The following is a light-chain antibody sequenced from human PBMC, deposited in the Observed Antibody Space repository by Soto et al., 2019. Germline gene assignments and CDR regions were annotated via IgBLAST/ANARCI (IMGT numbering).Light chain of an antibody. Sequence: QSALTQPPSASGSPGQSVTLSCTGTSSDVAAYNYVSWYQQHPGKAPKLMIYEVSKRPSGVPDRFSGSKSGNTASLTVSGLQAEDEADYYCSSYAGSNNLVFGGGTKLTVL. CDR2: EVS. V-gene: IGLV2-8*01. J-gene: IGLJ2*01. CDR3: SSYAGSNNLV. CDR1: SSDVAAYNY.